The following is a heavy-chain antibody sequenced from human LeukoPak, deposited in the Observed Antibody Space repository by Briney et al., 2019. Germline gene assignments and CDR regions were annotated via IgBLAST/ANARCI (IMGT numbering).Heavy chain of an antibody. CDR3: ANSRDGYNFFDY. V-gene: IGHV3-53*01. Sequence: GGYLRLSCAASGFTVSSSYMSWVRQAPGKGLEWVSVIYSGGNTYYAGSVKGRFTISRDNSKNTLYLQMNSLRAEDTAVYYCANSRDGYNFFDYWGQGTLVTVSS. CDR2: IYSGGNT. D-gene: IGHD5-24*01. J-gene: IGHJ4*02. CDR1: GFTVSSSY.